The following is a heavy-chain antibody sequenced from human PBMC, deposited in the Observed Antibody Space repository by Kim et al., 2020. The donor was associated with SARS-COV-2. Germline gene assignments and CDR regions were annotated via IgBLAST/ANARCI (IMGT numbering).Heavy chain of an antibody. D-gene: IGHD5-12*01. CDR1: GFTVSINY. J-gene: IGHJ4*02. CDR3: ASHGPPYSGYDPDYFDY. Sequence: GGSLRLSCAASGFTVSINYMSWVRQAPGKGLEWVSVIYSGGSTYYADSVKGRFTISRHNSKNTLYLQMNSLSAEDTAVYYCASHGPPYSGYDPDYFDYWGQGTLVTVYS. V-gene: IGHV3-53*04. CDR2: IYSGGST.